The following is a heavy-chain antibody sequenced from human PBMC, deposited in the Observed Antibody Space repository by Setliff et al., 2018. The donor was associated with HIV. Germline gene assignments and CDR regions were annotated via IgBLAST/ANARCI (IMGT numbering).Heavy chain of an antibody. CDR1: GGSFSGYY. CDR2: IYTSVTT. V-gene: IGHV4-4*08. Sequence: SETLSLTCSVSGGSFSGYYLRWIRQPPGKGLEWIGFIYTSVTTYNPSLKSRVTISVDTSKNQFSLRLTSVTAADTAVYFYAGTSWGGYYYSSGSYYNDYWGQGTLVTVSS. D-gene: IGHD3-10*01. CDR3: AGTSWGGYYYSSGSYYNDY. J-gene: IGHJ4*02.